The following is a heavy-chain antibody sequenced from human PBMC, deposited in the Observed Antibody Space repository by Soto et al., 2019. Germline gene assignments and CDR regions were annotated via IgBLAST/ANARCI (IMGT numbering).Heavy chain of an antibody. CDR1: GGSISGYY. Sequence: PSETLSLTCTVSGGSISGYYWSWIRQPPGKGLEWIGYIYYTGNTIYNPSLNSRVTMSVDTSKNQFSLHLNYVTAADTAVYYCARGGASSKWLDAWGQGTLVTVSS. CDR3: ARGGASSKWLDA. J-gene: IGHJ5*02. V-gene: IGHV4-59*01. CDR2: IYYTGNT. D-gene: IGHD3-10*01.